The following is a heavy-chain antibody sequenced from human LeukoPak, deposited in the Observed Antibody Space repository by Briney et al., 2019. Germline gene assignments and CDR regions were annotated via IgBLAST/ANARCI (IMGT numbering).Heavy chain of an antibody. CDR3: ARDWEVVVIPNYYYYYMDV. V-gene: IGHV4-61*02. D-gene: IGHD3-22*01. Sequence: SQTLSLTCTVSGGSISSGSYYWSWIRQPAGKGLEWIGRSYTSGSTNYNPSLKSRVTISVDTSKNQFSLKLSSVTAADTAVYYCARDWEVVVIPNYYYYYMDVWGKGTTVTVSS. CDR2: SYTSGST. CDR1: GGSISSGSYY. J-gene: IGHJ6*03.